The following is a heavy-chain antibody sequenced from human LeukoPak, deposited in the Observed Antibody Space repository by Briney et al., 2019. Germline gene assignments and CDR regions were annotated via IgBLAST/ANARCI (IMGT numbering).Heavy chain of an antibody. CDR3: ARDYYFDY. D-gene: IGHD3/OR15-3a*01. Sequence: SETLSLTCAVYGGSFSGYYWSWIRQPPGKGLGWIGEINHSGSTNYNPSLKSRVTISVDTSKNQFSLKLSSVTAADTAVYYCARDYYFDYWGQGTLVTVSS. V-gene: IGHV4-34*01. CDR1: GGSFSGYY. CDR2: INHSGST. J-gene: IGHJ4*02.